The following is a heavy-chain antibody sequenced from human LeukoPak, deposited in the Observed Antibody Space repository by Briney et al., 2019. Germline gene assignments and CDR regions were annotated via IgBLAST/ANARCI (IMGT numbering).Heavy chain of an antibody. J-gene: IGHJ4*02. D-gene: IGHD2-2*01. V-gene: IGHV3-23*01. CDR2: ISESGGST. CDR3: AKELSSRDFFDS. CDR1: GFTFSSYA. Sequence: PGGSLRLSCAASGFTFSSYAMSWVRQAPGKGLEWVSTISESGGSTYYADSVEGRFTISRDNSKNTVYLQMNSLRDEDTAVYYCAKELSSRDFFDSWGQGTLVTVSS.